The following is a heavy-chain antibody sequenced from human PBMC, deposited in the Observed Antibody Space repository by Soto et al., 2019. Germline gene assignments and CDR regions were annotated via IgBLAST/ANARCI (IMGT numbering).Heavy chain of an antibody. CDR1: GFTFSSYA. CDR3: ARDHRYSYGYHYFDY. V-gene: IGHV3-21*01. CDR2: ISSSSSYT. D-gene: IGHD5-18*01. J-gene: IGHJ4*02. Sequence: GGSLRLSCAASGFTFSSYAMSWVRQAPGKGLEWVSAISSSSSYTNYADSVKGRFTISRDNAKNSLYLQMNSLRAEDTAVYYCARDHRYSYGYHYFDYWGQGTLVTVSS.